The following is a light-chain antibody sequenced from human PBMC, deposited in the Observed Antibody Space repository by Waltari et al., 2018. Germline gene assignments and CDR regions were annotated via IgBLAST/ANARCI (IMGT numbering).Light chain of an antibody. V-gene: IGKV3-20*01. CDR1: QSVTSNK. J-gene: IGKJ4*01. CDR2: ATS. Sequence: EIVLTQSPGTLSLSPGERATLSCRPSQSVTSNKLAWYQQKPGQAPSLLIYATSTRATGIPDRFSGSGSGTDFTLTISGLGPDDFAVYYCEQYDSAPLTFGGGTKVEI. CDR3: EQYDSAPLT.